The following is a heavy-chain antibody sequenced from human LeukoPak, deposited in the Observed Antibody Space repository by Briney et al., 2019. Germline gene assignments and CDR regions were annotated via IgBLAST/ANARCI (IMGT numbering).Heavy chain of an antibody. V-gene: IGHV4-4*07. J-gene: IGHJ4*02. CDR3: ARDQYYYDSSGYYSFDY. CDR1: GGSISSYH. D-gene: IGHD3-22*01. CDR2: IHTSGST. Sequence: SETLSLTCTVSGGSISSYHWSWIRQPAGKGLEWLGRIHTSGSTNYNPSLKSRVTMSVDTSKNQFSLKLSCVTAADTAVYYCARDQYYYDSSGYYSFDYWGQGTLVTVSS.